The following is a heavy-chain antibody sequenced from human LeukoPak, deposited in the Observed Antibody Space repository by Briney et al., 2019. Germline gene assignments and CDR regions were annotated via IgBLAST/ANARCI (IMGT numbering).Heavy chain of an antibody. Sequence: PSETLSLTCTVSGGSIGSYYWSWIRQPPGKGLEWIGYIYYSGSTNHNPSLKSRVTISVDTSKNQFSLKLSSVTAADTAVYYCARAPWGRSDFWSGYPYYLDYWGQGTLVTVSS. J-gene: IGHJ4*02. CDR1: GGSIGSYY. D-gene: IGHD3-3*01. CDR3: ARAPWGRSDFWSGYPYYLDY. V-gene: IGHV4-59*01. CDR2: IYYSGST.